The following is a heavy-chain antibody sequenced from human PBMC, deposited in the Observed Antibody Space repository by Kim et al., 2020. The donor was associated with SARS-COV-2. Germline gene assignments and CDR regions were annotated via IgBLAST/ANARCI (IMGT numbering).Heavy chain of an antibody. J-gene: IGHJ6*02. Sequence: AQEVQGWVTMTRDTSISTAYMELSRLRSDDTAVYYCARGKVVPADYGMDVWGQGTTVTVSS. D-gene: IGHD2-2*01. CDR3: ARGKVVPADYGMDV. V-gene: IGHV1-2*04.